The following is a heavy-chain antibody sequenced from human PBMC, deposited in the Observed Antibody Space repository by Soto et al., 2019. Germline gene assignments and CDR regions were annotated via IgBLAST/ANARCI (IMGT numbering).Heavy chain of an antibody. CDR1: GGTFSSYA. CDR2: IVPLFRTT. CDR3: ARGGYSSTWSNLLDRSGLDV. Sequence: QVQLVQSGAEAKKPGSSVKVSCKTSGGTFSSYAISWVRQAPGQGLEWMGGIVPLFRTTNYAQKFQGRVTITAATNTYTVYMELSGLRSGDTDVYYCARGGYSSTWSNLLDRSGLDVWGQGTTVTVSS. V-gene: IGHV1-69*06. J-gene: IGHJ6*02. D-gene: IGHD6-13*01.